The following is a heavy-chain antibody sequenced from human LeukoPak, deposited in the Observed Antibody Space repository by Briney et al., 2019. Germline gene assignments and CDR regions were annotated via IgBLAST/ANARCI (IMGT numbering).Heavy chain of an antibody. Sequence: ASVKVSCKASEYTFTNYYIGWVRQTPGKGLEWMGIISPGDSDARYSPSFQGQVTISADKSISTAYLRWSSLKASDTAMYYCARRYCSSTSCNPYFFDYWGQGTLVTVSS. V-gene: IGHV5-51*01. CDR3: ARRYCSSTSCNPYFFDY. CDR2: ISPGDSDA. J-gene: IGHJ4*02. CDR1: EYTFTNYY. D-gene: IGHD2-2*01.